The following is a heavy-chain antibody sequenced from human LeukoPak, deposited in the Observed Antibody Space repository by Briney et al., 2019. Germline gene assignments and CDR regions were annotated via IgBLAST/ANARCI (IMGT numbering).Heavy chain of an antibody. J-gene: IGHJ4*02. CDR3: ARQNYGAATIKY. V-gene: IGHV4-38-2*02. CDR2: INHRGST. CDR1: GYSISSGYY. D-gene: IGHD1-7*01. Sequence: ESSETLSLTCTVSGYSISSGYYWGWIRQPPGKGLEWIGEINHRGSTNYNPSLKSRVTVSVDTSKNQFSLKLSSVTAADTAVYYCARQNYGAATIKYWGQGTLVTVSS.